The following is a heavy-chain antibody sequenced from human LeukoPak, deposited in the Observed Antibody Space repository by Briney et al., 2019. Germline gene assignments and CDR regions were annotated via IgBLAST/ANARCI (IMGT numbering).Heavy chain of an antibody. V-gene: IGHV4-38-2*01. Sequence: PSETLSLTCAVSGYSINSGYYWGWIRQPPGKGLEWIGSIYHSGTTYYNPSLKSRVTISVDTSKNQFSLKLSSVTAADTAVYYCARATPRDAFDIWGQGTMVTVSS. CDR3: ARATPRDAFDI. J-gene: IGHJ3*02. CDR1: GYSINSGYY. CDR2: IYHSGTT.